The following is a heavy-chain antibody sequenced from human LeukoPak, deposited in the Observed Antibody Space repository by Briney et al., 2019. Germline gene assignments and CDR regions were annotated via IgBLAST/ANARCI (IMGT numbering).Heavy chain of an antibody. CDR2: IRFDGTTQ. J-gene: IGHJ4*02. CDR1: GFIFSNYG. V-gene: IGHV3-30*02. CDR3: AKEGGDGSPFDY. Sequence: GGSLRLSCAASGFIFSNYGMHWVRLSPDKGLEWLTFIRFDGTTQYYADSVRGRFTISRDNSKDTVSLPMYSLRAEDTGIYYCAKEGGDGSPFDYWGQGILVTVSS. D-gene: IGHD5-24*01.